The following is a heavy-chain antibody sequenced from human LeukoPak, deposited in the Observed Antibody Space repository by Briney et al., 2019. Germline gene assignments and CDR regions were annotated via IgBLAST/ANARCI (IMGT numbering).Heavy chain of an antibody. Sequence: QPGGSLRLSCAASGFTFSSYAMSWVRQAPGKGLEWVSAISGSGGSTYYADSVKGRFTMSRDNSKNTLYLQMYSLRAEDTAVYYCAKDASSGTYFDYWGLGTLVSVSS. CDR3: AKDASSGTYFDY. V-gene: IGHV3-23*01. CDR2: ISGSGGST. J-gene: IGHJ4*02. D-gene: IGHD1-26*01. CDR1: GFTFSSYA.